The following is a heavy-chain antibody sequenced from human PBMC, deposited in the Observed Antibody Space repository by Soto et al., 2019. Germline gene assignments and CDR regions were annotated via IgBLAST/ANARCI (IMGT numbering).Heavy chain of an antibody. Sequence: SETLSLTCTVSGGSISSYYWSWIRQPAGKGLEWIGRIYTSGSTNYNPSLKSRVTMSVDTSKNQFSLKLSSVTVADTAVYYCARDHNKKGYCSSTSCYQGGMDVWGQGTTVTVSS. CDR2: IYTSGST. V-gene: IGHV4-4*07. J-gene: IGHJ6*02. CDR3: ARDHNKKGYCSSTSCYQGGMDV. D-gene: IGHD2-2*01. CDR1: GGSISSYY.